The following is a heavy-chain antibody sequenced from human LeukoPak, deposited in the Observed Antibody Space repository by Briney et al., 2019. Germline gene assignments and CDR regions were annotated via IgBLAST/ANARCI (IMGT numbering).Heavy chain of an antibody. Sequence: PGGSLRLSCVVSGFTFSDYHMNWVRQAPGKGLEWVSSISTSNSYIYYADSLTGRFTISRDNAKNSLYLQMNSLRSDDTAVFYCARGDYYGSPKVVAAWGQGTLVTVSS. J-gene: IGHJ5*02. CDR3: ARGDYYGSPKVVAA. CDR2: ISTSNSYI. V-gene: IGHV3-21*04. CDR1: GFTFSDYH. D-gene: IGHD3-10*01.